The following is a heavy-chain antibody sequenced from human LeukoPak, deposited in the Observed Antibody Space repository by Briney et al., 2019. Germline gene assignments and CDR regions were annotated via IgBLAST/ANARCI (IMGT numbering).Heavy chain of an antibody. CDR1: GGFISIYY. CDR3: ARHSKSEWELQAFDI. CDR2: IYYSGSN. Sequence: PAETQSLTCTVSGGFISIYYGRWIRQPPGKGLEWIGYIYYSGSNNYNPSLKTRVTISVDTPKNRFSPKLISVTAADTAVYYCARHSKSEWELQAFDIWGQGTMVTVSS. V-gene: IGHV4-59*01. D-gene: IGHD1-26*01. J-gene: IGHJ3*02.